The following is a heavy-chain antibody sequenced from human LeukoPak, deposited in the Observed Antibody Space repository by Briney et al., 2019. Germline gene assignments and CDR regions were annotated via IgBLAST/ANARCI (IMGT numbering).Heavy chain of an antibody. V-gene: IGHV4-39*02. CDR3: AREGYSNYADY. CDR1: GGSISSSSYY. CDR2: IYYSGST. Sequence: SETLSLTCTVSGGSISSSSYYWDWIRQPPGKGLEWIGTIYYSGSTYYNPSLESRVTISVDTSKNQFSLKLSSVTAADTAVYYCAREGYSNYADYWGQGTLVTVSS. J-gene: IGHJ4*02. D-gene: IGHD4-11*01.